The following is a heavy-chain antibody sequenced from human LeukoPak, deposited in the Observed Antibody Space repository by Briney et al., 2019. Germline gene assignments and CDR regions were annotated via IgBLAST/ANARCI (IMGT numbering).Heavy chain of an antibody. V-gene: IGHV3-30-3*01. CDR3: ARGGYSYGYFGYYFDY. D-gene: IGHD5-18*01. J-gene: IGHJ4*02. Sequence: GRSLRLSCAASGFTFSSYAMHWVRQAPGKGLEWVAVISYDGSNKYYADSVKGRFTISRDNSKNTLYLQMNSLRAEDTAVYYCARGGYSYGYFGYYFDYWGQGTLVTVSS. CDR2: ISYDGSNK. CDR1: GFTFSSYA.